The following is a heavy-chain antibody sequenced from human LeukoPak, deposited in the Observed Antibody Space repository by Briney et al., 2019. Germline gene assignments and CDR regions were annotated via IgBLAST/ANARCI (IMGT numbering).Heavy chain of an antibody. J-gene: IGHJ4*02. D-gene: IGHD6-13*01. V-gene: IGHV3-7*01. CDR2: IKQDGNQN. Sequence: GGSLRLSCVASGFTFSTYWMTWVRQAPGKGLEWVANIKQDGNQNYYVDSVRGRFTISRDNSKNSLYLQMNSLRAEDTAVYYCAKDQLHSSSWAGPFDYWGQGTLVTVSS. CDR1: GFTFSTYW. CDR3: AKDQLHSSSWAGPFDY.